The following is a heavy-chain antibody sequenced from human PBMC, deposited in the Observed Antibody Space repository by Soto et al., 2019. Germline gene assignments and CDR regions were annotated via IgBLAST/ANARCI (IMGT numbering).Heavy chain of an antibody. D-gene: IGHD2-15*01. Sequence: SVPTLVNPTQTLTLTCTFSGFSLSTSGMCVSWIRQPPGKALEWLALIDWDDDKYYSTSLKTRLTISKDTSKNQVVLTMTNMDPVDTATYYCARIFSGGGSCYQQYYGMDVWGQGTTVTVSS. CDR1: GFSLSTSGMC. V-gene: IGHV2-70*01. CDR3: ARIFSGGGSCYQQYYGMDV. J-gene: IGHJ6*02. CDR2: IDWDDDK.